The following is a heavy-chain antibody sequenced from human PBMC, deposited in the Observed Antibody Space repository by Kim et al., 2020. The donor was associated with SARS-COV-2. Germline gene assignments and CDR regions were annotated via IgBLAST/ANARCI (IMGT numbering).Heavy chain of an antibody. CDR1: GFTFSNAW. J-gene: IGHJ5*02. D-gene: IGHD6-13*01. Sequence: GGSLRLSCAASGFTFSNAWMSWVRQAPGKGLEWVGRIKSKTDGGTTDYAAPVKGRFTISRDDSKNTLYLQMNSLKTEDTAVYYCTTSSSRGDWFDPWGQGTLVTVSS. CDR2: IKSKTDGGTT. CDR3: TTSSSRGDWFDP. V-gene: IGHV3-15*01.